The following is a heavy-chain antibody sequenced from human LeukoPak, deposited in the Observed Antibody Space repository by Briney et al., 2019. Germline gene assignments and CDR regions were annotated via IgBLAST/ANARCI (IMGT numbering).Heavy chain of an antibody. CDR1: GFTFSSYA. CDR3: AKDHGSSDWYYFDY. D-gene: IGHD6-13*01. J-gene: IGHJ4*02. CDR2: IHYDGSNN. Sequence: SGGSLRLSCAASGFTFSSYAMHWVRQAPGKGQEWVAFIHYDGSNNYYADSVKGRFTIPRDNSKNTLYLQVNTLRADDTAVYYCAKDHGSSDWYYFDYWGQGTLVTVSS. V-gene: IGHV3-30*02.